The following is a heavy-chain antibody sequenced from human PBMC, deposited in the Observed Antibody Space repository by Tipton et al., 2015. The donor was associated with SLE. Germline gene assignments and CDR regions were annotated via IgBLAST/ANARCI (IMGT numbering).Heavy chain of an antibody. J-gene: IGHJ2*01. CDR2: IYYIGST. D-gene: IGHD4-17*01. CDR1: GSSISSHY. CDR3: ARDYGDYGYFDL. V-gene: IGHV4-59*11. Sequence: GLVKPSETLSLTCTVSGSSISSHYWSWIRPPPGKGLEWIGYIYYIGSTNYNHSIKSRVTISVDTSKNQSSLKLSSVTAADTAVYYCARDYGDYGYFDLWGRGTLVTVSS.